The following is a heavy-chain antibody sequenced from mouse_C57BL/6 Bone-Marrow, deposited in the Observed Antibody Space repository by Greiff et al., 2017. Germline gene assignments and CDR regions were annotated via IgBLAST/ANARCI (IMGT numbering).Heavy chain of an antibody. CDR3: ARSGLRYPAWFAY. CDR1: GYTFTSYW. Sequence: QVQLQQPGAELVKPGASVKLSCQASGYTFTSYWMHWVNQRPGQGLEWIGMIHPNSGSTNYNEKFQSKATLTVDKSSSTAYMQLSSLTSEDSAVYYCARSGLRYPAWFAYWGQGTLVTVSA. J-gene: IGHJ3*01. D-gene: IGHD1-1*01. V-gene: IGHV1-64*01. CDR2: IHPNSGST.